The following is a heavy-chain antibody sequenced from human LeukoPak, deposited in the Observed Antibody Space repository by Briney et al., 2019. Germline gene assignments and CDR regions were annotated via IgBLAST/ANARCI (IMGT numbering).Heavy chain of an antibody. CDR2: ISGSGGST. J-gene: IGHJ4*02. CDR1: GFTFSSYG. CDR3: AQIGILGYCSGGSCSRYFDY. Sequence: GRSLRLSCAASGFTFSSYGMSWVRQAPGKGLEWVSAISGSGGSTYYADSVKGRFTISRDNSKNTLYLQMNSLRAEDTAVYYCAQIGILGYCSGGSCSRYFDYWGQGTLVTVSS. V-gene: IGHV3-23*01. D-gene: IGHD2-15*01.